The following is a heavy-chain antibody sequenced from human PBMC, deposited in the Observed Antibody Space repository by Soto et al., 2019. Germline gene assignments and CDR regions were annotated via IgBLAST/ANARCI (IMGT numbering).Heavy chain of an antibody. D-gene: IGHD4-17*01. Sequence: SVKVSCKASGGTFSSYAISWVRQAPGQGLEWMGGIIPIFGTANYAQKFQGRVTITADKSTSTAYMELSSLRSEDTAVYYCARDYGDYDGWFDPWGQGTLVTVSS. J-gene: IGHJ5*02. CDR1: GGTFSSYA. CDR2: IIPIFGTA. CDR3: ARDYGDYDGWFDP. V-gene: IGHV1-69*06.